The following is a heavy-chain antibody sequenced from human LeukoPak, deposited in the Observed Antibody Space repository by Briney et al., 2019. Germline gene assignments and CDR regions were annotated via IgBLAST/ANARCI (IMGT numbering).Heavy chain of an antibody. Sequence: ASVKVSCKASVYTFTDYYMHWVRQAPGQGLEWMGWINPNSGGTNYAQKFQGRVTMTRDTSISTAYMELSRLRSDDTAEYYCASLPDCSGGSCLKYWGQGTLVTVSS. V-gene: IGHV1-2*02. CDR2: INPNSGGT. CDR1: VYTFTDYY. D-gene: IGHD2-15*01. J-gene: IGHJ4*02. CDR3: ASLPDCSGGSCLKY.